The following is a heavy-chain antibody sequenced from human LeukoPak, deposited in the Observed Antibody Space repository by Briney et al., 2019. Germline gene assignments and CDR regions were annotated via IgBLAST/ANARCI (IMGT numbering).Heavy chain of an antibody. CDR1: GFTSSSYG. J-gene: IGHJ4*02. D-gene: IGHD3-16*01. V-gene: IGHV3-30*18. Sequence: GRSLRLSCAASGFTSSSYGMHWVRQAPGKGLEWVAVISYDGSNKYYADSVKGRFTISRDNSKNTLYLQMNSLRAEDTAVYYCAKAVAGGFDYWGQGTLVTVSS. CDR3: AKAVAGGFDY. CDR2: ISYDGSNK.